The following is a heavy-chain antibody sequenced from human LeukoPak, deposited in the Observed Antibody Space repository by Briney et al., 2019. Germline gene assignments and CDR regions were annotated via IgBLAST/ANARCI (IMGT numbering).Heavy chain of an antibody. Sequence: SETLSLTCAVSGYSISSGFYWGWIRQPPGKGLEWIGSIYHSGSTYYNPSLKSRLTISVDTSKNQFSLKLFSVTAADTAVYYCARVVVRGVRRNFDYWGQGTLVTVSS. CDR3: ARVVVRGVRRNFDY. CDR1: GYSISSGFY. V-gene: IGHV4-38-2*01. J-gene: IGHJ4*02. D-gene: IGHD3-10*01. CDR2: IYHSGST.